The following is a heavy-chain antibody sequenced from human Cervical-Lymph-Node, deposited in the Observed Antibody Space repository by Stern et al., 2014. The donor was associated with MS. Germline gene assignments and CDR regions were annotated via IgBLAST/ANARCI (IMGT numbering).Heavy chain of an antibody. CDR2: IYHSGTT. J-gene: IGHJ5*01. Sequence: QVQLVESGPGLVKPSGTLSLTCAVSGGSISNTNWWGWVRQTPGMGLEWIGEIYHSGTTNFSPSLKSRVTMSVDKSKTQFSLELKSVTAADTAIYYCARVNSGYNWFDYWGQGTLVTVSS. D-gene: IGHD5-12*01. CDR3: ARVNSGYNWFDY. V-gene: IGHV4-4*02. CDR1: GGSISNTNW.